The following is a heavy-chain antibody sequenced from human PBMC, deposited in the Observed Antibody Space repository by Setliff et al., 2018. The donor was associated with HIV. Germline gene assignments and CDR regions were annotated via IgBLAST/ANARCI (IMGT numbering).Heavy chain of an antibody. Sequence: ETLSLTCTASGDSITNDDYYWGWIRQPPGKGLEWIGIIHYSGRSYYDPSLKSRLTIFVDTSKTQFYLKLRSVTASDTAVYFCARYTSKLDWFDPWGQGTLVTVSS. CDR1: GDSITNDDYY. V-gene: IGHV4-39*01. J-gene: IGHJ5*02. CDR3: ARYTSKLDWFDP. CDR2: IHYSGRS. D-gene: IGHD2-2*02.